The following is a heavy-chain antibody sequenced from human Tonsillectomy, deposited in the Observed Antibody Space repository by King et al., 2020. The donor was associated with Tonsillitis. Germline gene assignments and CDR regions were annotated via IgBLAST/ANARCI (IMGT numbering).Heavy chain of an antibody. D-gene: IGHD3-22*01. Sequence: VQLVESGGGVVQPGRSLRLSCAASGFTFSSYGMHWVRQAPGKGLEWVAVISYDGSNKYYADSVKGRFTISRDNSKNTLYLQMNSLRAEDTTVYYCAKDQASGSSGYLFDYWGQGTLVTVSS. CDR2: ISYDGSNK. CDR3: AKDQASGSSGYLFDY. J-gene: IGHJ4*02. CDR1: GFTFSSYG. V-gene: IGHV3-30*18.